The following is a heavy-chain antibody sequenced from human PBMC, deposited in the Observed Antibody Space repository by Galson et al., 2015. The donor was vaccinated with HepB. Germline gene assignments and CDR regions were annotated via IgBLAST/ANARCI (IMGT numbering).Heavy chain of an antibody. D-gene: IGHD2-2*03. J-gene: IGHJ5*02. Sequence: SLRLSCAASGFTFSNYDMNWVRQAPGKGLEWVSYISSGGPYIYYADSVKGRFTISRDNARNSLSLQMNSLRAEDTAMYYCTRHRSAADGWIYWFDPWGQGALVTVSS. CDR3: TRHRSAADGWIYWFDP. V-gene: IGHV3-21*01. CDR1: GFTFSNYD. CDR2: ISSGGPYI.